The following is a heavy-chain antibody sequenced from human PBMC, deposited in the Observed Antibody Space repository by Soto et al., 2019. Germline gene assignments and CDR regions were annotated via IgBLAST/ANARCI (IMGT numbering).Heavy chain of an antibody. CDR2: ISSNGGST. D-gene: IGHD1-7*01. CDR1: GFTFSSYA. V-gene: IGHV3-64D*08. J-gene: IGHJ4*02. CDR3: VKGVTNGITGTIPFDY. Sequence: GGSLRLSCSASGFTFSSYAMHWVRQAPGKGLEYVSAISSNGGSTYYADSVKARFTISRDNSKNTRYLQMSSLRAEDTAVYYCVKGVTNGITGTIPFDYWGQGTLVTVSS.